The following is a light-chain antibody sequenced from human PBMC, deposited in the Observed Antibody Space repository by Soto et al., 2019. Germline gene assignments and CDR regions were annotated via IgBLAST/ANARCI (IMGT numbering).Light chain of an antibody. CDR2: EVT. V-gene: IGLV2-8*01. J-gene: IGLJ3*02. CDR1: SSDVGGYNY. CDR3: NSYASSDSWV. Sequence: QSALTQPPSASASPGQSVTISCTGTSSDVGGYNYVSWYQQHPGKAPKLMIYEVTKRPSGVPDRFSGSKSGNTASLTVSGLQAEDEADYYCNSYASSDSWVFGGGTKLTVL.